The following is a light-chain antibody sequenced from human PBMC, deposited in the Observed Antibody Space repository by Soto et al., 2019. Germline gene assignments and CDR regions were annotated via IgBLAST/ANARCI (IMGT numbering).Light chain of an antibody. CDR3: QQYRSWPRT. CDR1: QDVMYD. V-gene: IGKV3-15*01. J-gene: IGKJ1*01. Sequence: EIVLTQSPAALSVSPGGRATLSCRASQDVMYDLAWYQQKPGQAPRLLVYGASTRATDAPPRFRGSGSGREFSRTISSLQSEDFATYYCQQYRSWPRTFGQGPRGEIK. CDR2: GAS.